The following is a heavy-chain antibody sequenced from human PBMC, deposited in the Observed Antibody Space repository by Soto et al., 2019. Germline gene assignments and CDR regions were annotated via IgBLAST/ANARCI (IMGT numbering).Heavy chain of an antibody. Sequence: GGSLRLSCAASGLTFSSYAMNWVRQAPGKGLEWVSSISGSGSSIYYAGSVKGRFTISRDNSKNTLYLQMNSLRDEDTAVYYCAKGALCSSTNCYVLSCFDPWGQGTLVTVSS. V-gene: IGHV3-23*01. CDR1: GLTFSSYA. D-gene: IGHD2-2*01. CDR3: AKGALCSSTNCYVLSCFDP. J-gene: IGHJ5*02. CDR2: ISGSGSSI.